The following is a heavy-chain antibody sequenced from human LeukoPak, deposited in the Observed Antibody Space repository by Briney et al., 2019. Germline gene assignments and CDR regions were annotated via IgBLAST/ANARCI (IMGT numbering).Heavy chain of an antibody. V-gene: IGHV1-18*01. CDR1: GYTFTSNG. J-gene: IGHJ3*02. Sequence: ASVKVSCKASGYTFTSNGISWVRQAPGQGLEWMGWISAYNGNTNYAQKLQGRVTMTTDTSTSTAYMELRSLRSDDTAVYYCARDLPMVRGVIIIDDAFDIWGQGTMVTVSS. CDR2: ISAYNGNT. CDR3: ARDLPMVRGVIIIDDAFDI. D-gene: IGHD3-10*01.